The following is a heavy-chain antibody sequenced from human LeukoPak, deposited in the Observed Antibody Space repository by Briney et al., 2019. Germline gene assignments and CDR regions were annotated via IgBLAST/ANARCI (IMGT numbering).Heavy chain of an antibody. Sequence: SETLSLTCAVYGGSFSSYYWSWIRQPPGKGLEWIGEINHSGSTNYNPSLKSRVTISVDTSKNQFFLKLSSVTAADTAVYYCARGRGHHDSSGHRTLRTCYFDYGGEGTRVTVPS. J-gene: IGHJ4*02. CDR2: INHSGST. V-gene: IGHV4-34*01. CDR3: ARGRGHHDSSGHRTLRTCYFDY. CDR1: GGSFSSYY. D-gene: IGHD3-22*01.